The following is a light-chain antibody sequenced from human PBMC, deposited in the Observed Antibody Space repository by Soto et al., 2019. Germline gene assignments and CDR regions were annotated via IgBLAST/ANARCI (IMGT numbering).Light chain of an antibody. CDR2: KAS. CDR3: QQYNCYWT. CDR1: QTVNSW. J-gene: IGKJ1*01. Sequence: DIQMTQSPSTLSASVGDRVTITCRASQTVNSWLAWYQQKPGKAPNLLIFKASSLASGVPSRFSGSGFGTEFTLTISSLQPDDFATYYCQQYNCYWTFGQGTKVEIK. V-gene: IGKV1-5*03.